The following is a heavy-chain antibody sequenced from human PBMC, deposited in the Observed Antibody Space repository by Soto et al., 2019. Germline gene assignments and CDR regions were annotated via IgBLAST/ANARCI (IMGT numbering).Heavy chain of an antibody. D-gene: IGHD1-26*01. CDR1: GGTFSSYA. Sequence: QVQLVQSGAEVKKPGSSVKVSCKASGGTFSSYAISWVRQAPGQGLEWMGGIIPIFGTANYAQKFQGRVTITADESTSRAYMELSSLRSEDTAVYYCARSRERGPRGLGAVFDYWGQGTLVTVSS. CDR3: ARSRERGPRGLGAVFDY. J-gene: IGHJ4*02. V-gene: IGHV1-69*01. CDR2: IIPIFGTA.